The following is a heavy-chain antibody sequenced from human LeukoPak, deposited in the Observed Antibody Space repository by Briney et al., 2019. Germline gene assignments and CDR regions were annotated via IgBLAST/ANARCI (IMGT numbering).Heavy chain of an antibody. Sequence: PSETLSLTCTVSGDSISSYYWSWIRQPPGKGLEWIGYIYYSRSTNYNPSLKSRVTISVDTSKNQFSLKLSSVTAADTAVYYCARSDTAMATPDYWGQGTLVTVSS. J-gene: IGHJ4*02. CDR3: ARSDTAMATPDY. V-gene: IGHV4-59*01. CDR1: GDSISSYY. D-gene: IGHD5-18*01. CDR2: IYYSRST.